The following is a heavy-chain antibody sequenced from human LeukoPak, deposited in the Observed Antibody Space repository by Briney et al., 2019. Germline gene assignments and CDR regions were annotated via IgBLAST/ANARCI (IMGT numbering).Heavy chain of an antibody. CDR1: GFTFSSYS. D-gene: IGHD3-10*01. CDR2: ISSSSSYI. Sequence: GGSLRPSCAASGFTFSSYSMNWVRQAPGKGLEWVSSISSSSSYIYYADSVKGRFTISRDNAKNSLYLQIDSLRAEDTAVYYCARGSIRGYVSYNWGQGTLVTVSS. CDR3: ARGSIRGYVSYN. V-gene: IGHV3-21*01. J-gene: IGHJ4*02.